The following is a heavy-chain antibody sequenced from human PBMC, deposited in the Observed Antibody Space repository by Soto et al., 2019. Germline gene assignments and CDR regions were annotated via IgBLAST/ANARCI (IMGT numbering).Heavy chain of an antibody. D-gene: IGHD6-19*01. Sequence: EVRLVESGGGLVKPGGSLRLSCAASGFTFSNAWMNWVRQAPGKGLEWVGRIKSKTDGGTTDYAAPVKGRFTISRDDSKNTLYLQMNSLKTEDTAVYYCTVGSDSSGWYDYYGMDVWGQGTTVTVSS. CDR2: IKSKTDGGTT. V-gene: IGHV3-15*07. CDR3: TVGSDSSGWYDYYGMDV. J-gene: IGHJ6*02. CDR1: GFTFSNAW.